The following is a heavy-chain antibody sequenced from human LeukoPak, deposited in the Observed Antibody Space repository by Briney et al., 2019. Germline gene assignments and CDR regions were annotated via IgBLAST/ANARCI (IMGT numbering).Heavy chain of an antibody. CDR2: IRQDGSEK. Sequence: PGGSLRLSCAASGFTFSSYWMSWVRQAPGKGLEWVANIRQDGSEKYYVDSVKGRFTISRDNARNSLYLQMNSLRAEDTAVYYCARVGGSYEYYFDYWGQGTLVTVSS. J-gene: IGHJ4*02. D-gene: IGHD1-26*01. CDR1: GFTFSSYW. CDR3: ARVGGSYEYYFDY. V-gene: IGHV3-7*01.